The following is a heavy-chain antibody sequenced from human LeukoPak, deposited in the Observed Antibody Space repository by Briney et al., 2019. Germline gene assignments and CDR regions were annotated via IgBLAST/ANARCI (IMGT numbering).Heavy chain of an antibody. V-gene: IGHV1-69*04. J-gene: IGHJ6*03. D-gene: IGHD6-25*01. Sequence: SVKVSCKASGGTFSSYAISWVRQAPGQGLEWMGRIIPILGIANYAQKFQGRVTITADKSTSTAYMELRSLRSDDTAVYYCARAAPYYYYMDVWGKGTTVTVSS. CDR1: GGTFSSYA. CDR3: ARAAPYYYYMDV. CDR2: IIPILGIA.